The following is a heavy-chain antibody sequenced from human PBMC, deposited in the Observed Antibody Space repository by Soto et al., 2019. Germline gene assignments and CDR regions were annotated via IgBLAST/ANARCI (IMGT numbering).Heavy chain of an antibody. CDR2: INHSGST. J-gene: IGHJ5*02. Sequence: SETLSLTCAVYGGSFSGYYWSWIRQPPGKGLEWIGEINHSGSTNYNPSLKSRVTISVDTSKNQFSLKLSSVTAADTAVYYCAREIIEYSSSSRWSWFDPWGQGTLVTVSS. CDR1: GGSFSGYY. CDR3: AREIIEYSSSSRWSWFDP. D-gene: IGHD6-6*01. V-gene: IGHV4-34*01.